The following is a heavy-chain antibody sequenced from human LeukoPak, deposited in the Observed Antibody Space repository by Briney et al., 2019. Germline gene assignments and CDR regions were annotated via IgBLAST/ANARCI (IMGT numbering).Heavy chain of an antibody. J-gene: IGHJ5*02. Sequence: ASVKVSCKASGYTFTSYDINWVRQATGQGLEWMGWMNPNSGNTGYAQKFQGRVTITRNTSISTAYMELSSLRSEDTAVYYCAISGYCSGGSCCSGNWFDPWGQGTLVTVSS. V-gene: IGHV1-8*03. D-gene: IGHD2-15*01. CDR1: GYTFTSYD. CDR3: AISGYCSGGSCCSGNWFDP. CDR2: MNPNSGNT.